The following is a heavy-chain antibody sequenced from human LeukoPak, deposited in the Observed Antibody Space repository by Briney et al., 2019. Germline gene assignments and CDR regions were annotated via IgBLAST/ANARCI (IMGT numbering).Heavy chain of an antibody. CDR1: GFTFSSYS. Sequence: PGGSLRLSCAASGFTFSSYSMNWVRQAPGKGLEWVSSISSSSSYIYYADSVKGRFTISRDNAKNSLYLQMNSLRAEDTAVYYCAKPPKTDDFRMDVWGQGTTVTVSS. CDR2: ISSSSSYI. CDR3: AKPPKTDDFRMDV. J-gene: IGHJ6*02. V-gene: IGHV3-21*01. D-gene: IGHD1-14*01.